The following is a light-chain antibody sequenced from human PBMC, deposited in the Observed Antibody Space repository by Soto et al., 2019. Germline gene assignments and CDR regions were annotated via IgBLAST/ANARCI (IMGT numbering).Light chain of an antibody. CDR1: QSVSSSY. CDR2: GAS. V-gene: IGKV1-39*01. J-gene: IGKJ5*01. Sequence: TQSPGTLSLSPGERATLSCRASQSVSSSYLAWYQQKPGKAPQLLISGASTLQSGVPSRFSGSGSGTDYPLTISSLQPEDFATYYCQQSYRTPTFGQGTRLEIK. CDR3: QQSYRTPT.